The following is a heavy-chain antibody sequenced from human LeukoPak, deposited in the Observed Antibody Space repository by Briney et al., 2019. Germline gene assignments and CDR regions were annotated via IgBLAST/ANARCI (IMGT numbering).Heavy chain of an antibody. CDR3: ARDPLAYDSSGYPPFVDY. CDR1: GFTFSSYS. V-gene: IGHV3-21*01. CDR2: ISSSSSYI. D-gene: IGHD3-22*01. J-gene: IGHJ4*02. Sequence: KPGGSLRLSCAASGFTFSSYSMNWVRQAPGKGLERVSSISSSSSYIYYADSVKGRFTISRDNAKDSLYLQMNSLRAEDTAVYYCARDPLAYDSSGYPPFVDYWGQGTLVTVSS.